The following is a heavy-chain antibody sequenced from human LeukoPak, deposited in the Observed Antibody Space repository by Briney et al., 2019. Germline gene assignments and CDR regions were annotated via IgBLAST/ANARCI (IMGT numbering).Heavy chain of an antibody. J-gene: IGHJ4*02. V-gene: IGHV3-9*01. D-gene: IGHD6-19*01. Sequence: GGSLRLSCAASGFTFDDYAMHWVRQAPGKGLEWVSGISWNSGSIGYADSVKGRFTISRDNAKNSLYLQMNSLRAEDTALYYCAKDVEDSSGWYSFDYWGQGTLVTVSS. CDR1: GFTFDDYA. CDR2: ISWNSGSI. CDR3: AKDVEDSSGWYSFDY.